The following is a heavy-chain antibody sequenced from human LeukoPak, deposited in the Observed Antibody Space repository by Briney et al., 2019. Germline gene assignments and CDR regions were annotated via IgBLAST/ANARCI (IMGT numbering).Heavy chain of an antibody. Sequence: GGSLRLSCAASGSMFSTYWMNWVRLAPGKGLEWVANINKDGSATNYVDSVKGRFTISRDNAKNSLYLQMKSLRVEDTAVYYRAGSSVWLFDDWGQGTLVTVSS. D-gene: IGHD6-19*01. CDR2: INKDGSAT. CDR1: GSMFSTYW. CDR3: AGSSVWLFDD. V-gene: IGHV3-7*01. J-gene: IGHJ4*02.